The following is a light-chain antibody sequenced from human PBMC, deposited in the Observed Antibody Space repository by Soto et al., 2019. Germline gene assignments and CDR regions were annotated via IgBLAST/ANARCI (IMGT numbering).Light chain of an antibody. CDR2: DAS. J-gene: IGKJ5*01. CDR1: QSVSSN. V-gene: IGKV3-11*01. Sequence: DMVLTQSPSPLSVFPGERPTLSCRFSQSVSSNLDWYQQQPSQTTRLLIYDASTRASGIAARFSGSGSGTDIALTISSLQPEDDAVYYYQQHSNWHSITFGQGTRLEIK. CDR3: QQHSNWHSIT.